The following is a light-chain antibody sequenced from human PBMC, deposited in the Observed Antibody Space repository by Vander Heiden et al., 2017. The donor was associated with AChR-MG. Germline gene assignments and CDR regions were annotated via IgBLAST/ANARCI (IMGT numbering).Light chain of an antibody. J-gene: IGKJ2*03. CDR1: QSISTW. V-gene: IGKV1-5*03. CDR2: KAS. CDR3: QQYKSYPYS. Sequence: DIQMTQSPSTLSAYVGDRVTIACRASQSISTWLAWYQQKPGKAPKLLIYKASSLETGVPSRFSGSGSGTEFTLTISSLQPDDSATYYCQQYKSYPYSFGQGTKLEIK.